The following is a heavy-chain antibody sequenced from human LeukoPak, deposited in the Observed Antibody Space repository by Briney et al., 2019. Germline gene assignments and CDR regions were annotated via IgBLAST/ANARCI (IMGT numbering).Heavy chain of an antibody. J-gene: IGHJ4*02. CDR2: INTNTGNP. CDR3: ARAPNVLWFGELHGPNFDY. Sequence: GASVKVSCKASGYTFTSYAMNWVRQAPGQGLEWMGWINTNTGNPTYAQGFTGRFVFSLDTSVSTAYLQISSLKAEDTAVYYCARAPNVLWFGELHGPNFDYWGQGTLVTVSS. D-gene: IGHD3-10*01. V-gene: IGHV7-4-1*02. CDR1: GYTFTSYA.